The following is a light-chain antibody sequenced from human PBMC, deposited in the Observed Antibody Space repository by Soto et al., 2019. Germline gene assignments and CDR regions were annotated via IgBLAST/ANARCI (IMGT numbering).Light chain of an antibody. Sequence: QSVLTQPPSVSGAPGQRVTISCSGSGFNIGARYDVHWFQQLPGTAPTLLIYADNKRPSGVPDRFSGSKSATSASLAIAGLQAEDEADYYCQSYDSTPSAVVFGGGTKVTVL. CDR1: GFNIGARYD. V-gene: IGLV1-40*01. J-gene: IGLJ2*01. CDR3: QSYDSTPSAVV. CDR2: ADN.